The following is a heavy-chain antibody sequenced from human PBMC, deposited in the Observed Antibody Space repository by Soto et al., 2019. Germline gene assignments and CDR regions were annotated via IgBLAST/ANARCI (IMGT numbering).Heavy chain of an antibody. CDR1: GFIFSSYD. V-gene: IGHV3-13*01. CDR3: ARGDPLNYGLSPYYYYFGMDV. CDR2: IDTKGET. J-gene: IGHJ6*02. D-gene: IGHD3-16*01. Sequence: EVQLVESGGGWVQPGGSLRLSCAASGFIFSSYDMHWVRHVIGKGLEWVAVIDTKGETYYPGSVKGRFTISRENVESSLYLQMNSLRAEDTAVYYCARGDPLNYGLSPYYYYFGMDVWGQGTTVTVSS.